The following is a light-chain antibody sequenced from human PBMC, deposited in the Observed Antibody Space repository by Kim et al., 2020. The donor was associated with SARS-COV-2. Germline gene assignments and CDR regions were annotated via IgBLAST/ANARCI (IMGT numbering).Light chain of an antibody. V-gene: IGKV3-20*01. CDR3: QQFGA. CDR1: QTLSSSY. Sequence: GTLSLSPGERATVSCRASQTLSSSYLAWYQQRPGQAPRLLIYDASRRASGIPDRFSGSGSGTDFALTISRLEPEDSAVYYCQQFGAFGGGTKLEI. CDR2: DAS. J-gene: IGKJ4*01.